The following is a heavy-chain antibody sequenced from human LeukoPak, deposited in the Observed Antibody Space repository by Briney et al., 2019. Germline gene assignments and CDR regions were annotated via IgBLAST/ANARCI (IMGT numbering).Heavy chain of an antibody. J-gene: IGHJ5*02. CDR1: GFTFSSYS. D-gene: IGHD3-9*01. Sequence: PGGSLRLSCAASGFTFSSYSMNWVRQAPGKGLEWVSAISGSGGSTYYADSVKGRFTISRDNSKNTLYLQMNSLRAEDTAVYYCAKESYYDILTGYMGFSWFDPWGQGTLVTVSS. V-gene: IGHV3-23*01. CDR3: AKESYYDILTGYMGFSWFDP. CDR2: ISGSGGST.